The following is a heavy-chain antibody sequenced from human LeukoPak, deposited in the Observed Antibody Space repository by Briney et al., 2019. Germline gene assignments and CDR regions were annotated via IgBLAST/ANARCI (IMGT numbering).Heavy chain of an antibody. D-gene: IGHD2-2*02. CDR2: IRYDGSNK. J-gene: IGHJ4*02. V-gene: IGHV3-30*02. CDR1: GFTFSSYG. CDR3: AKDSEYQLLYFEYYFDC. Sequence: GGSLRLSCAASGFTFSSYGMHWVRQAPGKGLEWVAFIRYDGSNKYNADSVKGRFTISRDNSKNTLYLQMNSLRAEDTAVYYCAKDSEYQLLYFEYYFDCWGQGTLVTVSS.